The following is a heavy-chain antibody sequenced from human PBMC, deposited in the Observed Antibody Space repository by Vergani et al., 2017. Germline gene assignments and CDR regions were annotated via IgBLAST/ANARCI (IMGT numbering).Heavy chain of an antibody. Sequence: QVQLQESGPGLVKPSETLSLTCTVSGGSVSSSNWWSWVRQPPGKGLEWIGEINHSGSTNYNPSLKSRVTISVDTSKNQFSLKLSSVTAADTAVYYCASLGIAAPYYYYYMDVWGKGTTVTVSS. CDR2: INHSGST. CDR3: ASLGIAAPYYYYYMDV. J-gene: IGHJ6*03. V-gene: IGHV4-4*02. D-gene: IGHD6-13*01. CDR1: GGSVSSSNW.